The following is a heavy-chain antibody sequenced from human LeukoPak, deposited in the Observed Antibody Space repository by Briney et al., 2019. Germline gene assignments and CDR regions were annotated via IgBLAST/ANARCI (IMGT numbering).Heavy chain of an antibody. J-gene: IGHJ6*03. CDR1: GGSISSYY. D-gene: IGHD3-3*01. CDR3: ARDFWSGYYTTYYYYMDV. CDR2: IYYSGST. Sequence: PSETLSLTCTVSGGSISSYYWSWIRQPPGKGLEWIGYIYYSGSTNYNPSLKSRVTISVDTSKNQFSLKLSSVTAADTAVYYCARDFWSGYYTTYYYYMDVWGKGTTVTVSS. V-gene: IGHV4-59*12.